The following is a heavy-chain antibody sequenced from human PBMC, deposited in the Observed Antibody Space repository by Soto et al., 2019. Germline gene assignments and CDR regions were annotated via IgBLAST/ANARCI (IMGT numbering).Heavy chain of an antibody. CDR2: IYYSGST. Sequence: SETLSLTCTVSGGSISSYYWSWIRQPPGKGLEWIGYIYYSGSTNYNPSLKSRVTISVDTSKNQFSLKLSSVTAADTAVYYCARQSTGDYGDYGDYYYYYYMDVWGKGTTVTVSS. CDR1: GGSISSYY. V-gene: IGHV4-59*08. CDR3: ARQSTGDYGDYGDYYYYYYMDV. J-gene: IGHJ6*03. D-gene: IGHD4-17*01.